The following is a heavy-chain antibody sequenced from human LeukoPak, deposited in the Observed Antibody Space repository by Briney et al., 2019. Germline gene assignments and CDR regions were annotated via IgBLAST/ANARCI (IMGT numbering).Heavy chain of an antibody. Sequence: PGGSLRLSCAASGFTFSSYGMHWVRQAPGKGLEWVAFIRYDGSNKYYADSVKGRFTISRDNSKNTLYLQMNSLRAEDTAVYYCVRASGTYSYYNMDVWGQGTTVTVSS. CDR1: GFTFSSYG. CDR3: VRASGTYSYYNMDV. V-gene: IGHV3-30*02. D-gene: IGHD1-26*01. CDR2: IRYDGSNK. J-gene: IGHJ6*02.